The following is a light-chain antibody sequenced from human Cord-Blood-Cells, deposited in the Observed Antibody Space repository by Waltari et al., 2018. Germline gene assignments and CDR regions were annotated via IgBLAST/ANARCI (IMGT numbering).Light chain of an antibody. V-gene: IGKV1-39*01. CDR2: AAS. Sequence: DIQMTQSPSSLSASVGDRVTITFRASQSISSYLTWYQQKPGKATKLLIYAASSWQSGVPSRFSRSGSRTDFPLPISVLQPEDFATYYCQQSYSTPLTFGGGTKVEIK. CDR3: QQSYSTPLT. CDR1: QSISSY. J-gene: IGKJ4*01.